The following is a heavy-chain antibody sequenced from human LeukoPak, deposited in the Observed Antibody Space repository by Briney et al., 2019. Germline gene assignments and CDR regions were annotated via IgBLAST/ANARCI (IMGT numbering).Heavy chain of an antibody. CDR3: AGQDWWGPDWYFDL. D-gene: IGHD2-15*01. J-gene: IGHJ2*01. CDR2: IYTSGST. CDR1: GGSISSYY. Sequence: SETLSLTCTVSGGSISSYYWSWIRQPPGKGLEWIGYIYTSGSTNYNPSLKSRVTISVDTSKNQFSLKLSSVTAADTAVYYCAGQDWWGPDWYFDLWGRGTLVTVSS. V-gene: IGHV4-4*09.